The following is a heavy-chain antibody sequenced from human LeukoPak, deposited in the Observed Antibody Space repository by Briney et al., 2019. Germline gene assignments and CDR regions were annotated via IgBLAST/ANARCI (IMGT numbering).Heavy chain of an antibody. V-gene: IGHV3-74*01. CDR3: AKDRVGFGEFNFDY. CDR2: ITSDGRST. Sequence: PGGSLRLSCAASGFTFSSTWMHWVRQVAGKGLVWVSRITSDGRSTEYAESVKGRFTISRDNAKNSLYLQMNSLRAEDTALYYCAKDRVGFGEFNFDYWGQGTLVTVSS. J-gene: IGHJ4*02. D-gene: IGHD3-10*01. CDR1: GFTFSSTW.